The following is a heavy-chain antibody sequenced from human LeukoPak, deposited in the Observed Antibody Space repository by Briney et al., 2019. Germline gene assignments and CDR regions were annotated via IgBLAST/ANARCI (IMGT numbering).Heavy chain of an antibody. V-gene: IGHV3-21*04. CDR3: AKDIVVVVAAMDY. J-gene: IGHJ4*02. CDR1: GFTFSSYS. CDR2: ISSSSSYI. Sequence: SGGSLRLSCAASGFTFSSYSMNWVRQAPGKGLEWVSSISSSSSYIYYADSVKGRFTISRDNSKNTLYLQMNSLRAEDTAVYYCAKDIVVVVAAMDYWGQGTLVTVSS. D-gene: IGHD2-15*01.